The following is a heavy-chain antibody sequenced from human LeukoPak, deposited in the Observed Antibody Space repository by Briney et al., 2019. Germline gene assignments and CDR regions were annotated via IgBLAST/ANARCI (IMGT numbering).Heavy chain of an antibody. J-gene: IGHJ2*01. CDR3: ARRLGNHGNHWYFEL. CDR1: GDSFTRYW. CDR2: IYPGDSDT. Sequence: GESLKISREGSGDSFTRYWIGWVRQIPGKGLEWMGIIYPGDSDTSCSPSFQGQVTISADKSISTAYLQWSSLKASDTAMYYCARRLGNHGNHWYFELWGRGTLVTVSS. D-gene: IGHD1-14*01. V-gene: IGHV5-51*01.